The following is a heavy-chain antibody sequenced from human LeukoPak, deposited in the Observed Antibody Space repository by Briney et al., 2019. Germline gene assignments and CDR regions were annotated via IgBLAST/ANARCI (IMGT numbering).Heavy chain of an antibody. CDR3: ARARYVNSFYAFDI. CDR1: GDSISSCY. D-gene: IGHD3-9*01. CDR2: MYVSGST. V-gene: IGHV4-4*07. J-gene: IGHJ3*02. Sequence: SETLSLTCTVSGDSISSCYWSWIRQPAGKGLEWIGRMYVSGSTNYNPSLKSRVTIFGDTSKNQFFLKLSSVTAADTAVYYCARARYVNSFYAFDIWGQGTLVTVSS.